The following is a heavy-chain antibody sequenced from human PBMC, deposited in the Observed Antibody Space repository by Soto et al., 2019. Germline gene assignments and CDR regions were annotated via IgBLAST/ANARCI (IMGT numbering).Heavy chain of an antibody. CDR3: AKILLREYRDYFDY. Sequence: PGGSLRLSCAASGFTFSSYGMHWVRQAPGKGLEWVAVISYDGSNKYYADSVKGRFTISRDNSKNTLYLQMNSLRAEDTAVYYCAKILLREYRDYFDYWGQGTLVTVSS. V-gene: IGHV3-30*18. CDR1: GFTFSSYG. D-gene: IGHD5-12*01. CDR2: ISYDGSNK. J-gene: IGHJ4*02.